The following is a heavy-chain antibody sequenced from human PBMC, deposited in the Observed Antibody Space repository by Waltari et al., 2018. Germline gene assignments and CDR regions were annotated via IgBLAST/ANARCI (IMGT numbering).Heavy chain of an antibody. V-gene: IGHV4-61*02. CDR1: GDSVSSGSYF. CDR3: AREPVRRDIIAFDN. D-gene: IGHD3-10*01. CDR2: VYVRGST. Sequence: QVQLQESGPGLVKPSQTLSLTCAVSGDSVSSGSYFWNWIGQAAGKELACIGRVYVRGSTNYNPSLKSRVTISLDTSKNQFSLNLRSVTATDTAIYFCAREPVRRDIIAFDNWGQGTLVAVSS. J-gene: IGHJ4*02.